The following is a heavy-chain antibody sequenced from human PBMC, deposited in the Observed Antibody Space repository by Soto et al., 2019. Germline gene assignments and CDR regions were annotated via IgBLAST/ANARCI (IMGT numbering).Heavy chain of an antibody. V-gene: IGHV1-18*01. D-gene: IGHD6-6*01. Sequence: ASVKVPGKASGYTFTNYAITWVRPAPGRGLECMVWNSSYNGHTNYAQNLQGRVTMTTDTSTTTSYMELRSLKSADTAVYYCARGRHDSSLSCAEFLQRWGQGTLVTV. CDR1: GYTFTNYA. CDR2: NSSYNGHT. J-gene: IGHJ1*01. CDR3: ARGRHDSSLSCAEFLQR.